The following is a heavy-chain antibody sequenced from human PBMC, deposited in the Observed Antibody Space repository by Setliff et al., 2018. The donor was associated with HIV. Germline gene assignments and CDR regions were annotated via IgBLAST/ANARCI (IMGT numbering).Heavy chain of an antibody. CDR2: IVPTLGSV. D-gene: IGHD3-3*01. CDR3: ARVIGDDFWSGTSNWFDP. CDR1: GDTFRSYA. V-gene: IGHV1-69*04. Sequence: SVKVSCKASGDTFRSYAISWVRQAPGQGLEWMGRIVPTLGSVNYAQKLQGRVTITADKPTTTAYMQIVGLTSEDTAIYYCARVIGDDFWSGTSNWFDPWGQGTVVTVSS. J-gene: IGHJ5*02.